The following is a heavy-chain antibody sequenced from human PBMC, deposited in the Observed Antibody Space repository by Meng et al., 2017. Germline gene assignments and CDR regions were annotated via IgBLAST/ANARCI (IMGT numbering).Heavy chain of an antibody. V-gene: IGHV3-33*01. CDR3: ARDRSSYSSGNPFFDY. CDR2: IWYDGSNK. CDR1: GFTFSSYG. J-gene: IGHJ4*02. Sequence: GESLKISCAASGFTFSSYGMHWVRQAPGKGLEWVAVIWYDGSNKYYADSVKGRFTISRDNSKNSLYLQMNSLRAEDTAVYYCARDRSSYSSGNPFFDYWGQGTLVTVSS. D-gene: IGHD6-19*01.